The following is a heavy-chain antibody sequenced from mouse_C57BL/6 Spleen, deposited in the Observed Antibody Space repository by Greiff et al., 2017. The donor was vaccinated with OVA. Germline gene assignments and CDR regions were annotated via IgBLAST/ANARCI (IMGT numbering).Heavy chain of an antibody. CDR2: INPSSGYT. CDR3: APLYDYEGYFDY. Sequence: QVQLQQSGAELARPGASVKMSCKASGYTLTSYTMHWVKQRPGQGLEWIGYINPSSGYTKYNQKFKDKATLTADKSSSTAYMQLSSLTSEASEVYYCAPLYDYEGYFDYWGQGTTLTVSS. V-gene: IGHV1-4*01. D-gene: IGHD2-4*01. CDR1: GYTLTSYT. J-gene: IGHJ2*01.